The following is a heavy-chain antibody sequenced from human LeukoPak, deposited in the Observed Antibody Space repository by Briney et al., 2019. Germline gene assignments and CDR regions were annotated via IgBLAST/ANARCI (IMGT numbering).Heavy chain of an antibody. D-gene: IGHD3-22*01. CDR3: ARESDDSSGYYNNWFDP. CDR1: GYTFTSYY. V-gene: IGHV1-46*01. J-gene: IGHJ5*02. CDR2: INPSGGST. Sequence: ASVKVSCKASGYTFTSYYMHWVRQAPGQGLEWMGIINPSGGSTSYAQKFQGRVTMTRDTSTSTVYMELSSLRSEDTAVYYCARESDDSSGYYNNWFDPWGQGTLVTVSS.